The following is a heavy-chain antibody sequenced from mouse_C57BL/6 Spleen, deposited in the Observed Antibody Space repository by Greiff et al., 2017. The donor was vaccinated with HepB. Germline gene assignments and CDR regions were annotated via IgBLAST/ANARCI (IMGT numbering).Heavy chain of an antibody. J-gene: IGHJ1*03. V-gene: IGHV1-54*01. Sequence: QVQLQQSGAELVRPGTSVKVSCKASGYAFTNYLIEWVKQRPGQGLEWIGVINPGSGGTNYNEKFKGKATLTADKASSTAYMQISSLTCEDSAVYFCARGEGLLYTSYWYFDVWGTGTTVTVSS. CDR3: ARGEGLLYTSYWYFDV. CDR1: GYAFTNYL. D-gene: IGHD2-12*01. CDR2: INPGSGGT.